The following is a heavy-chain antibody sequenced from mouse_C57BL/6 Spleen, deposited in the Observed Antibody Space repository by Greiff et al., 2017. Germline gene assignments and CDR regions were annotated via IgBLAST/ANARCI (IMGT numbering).Heavy chain of an antibody. Sequence: DVMLVESGGDLVKPGGSLKLSCAASGFTFSSYGMSWVRQTPDKRLEWVGTISSGGSYTYYPDSLKGRFTISRDNAKHTLYLQMSSLKSEDTAMYYCARPDYYGSSYAYFDYWGQGTTLTVSS. CDR2: ISSGGSYT. CDR1: GFTFSSYG. CDR3: ARPDYYGSSYAYFDY. J-gene: IGHJ2*01. D-gene: IGHD1-1*01. V-gene: IGHV5-6*02.